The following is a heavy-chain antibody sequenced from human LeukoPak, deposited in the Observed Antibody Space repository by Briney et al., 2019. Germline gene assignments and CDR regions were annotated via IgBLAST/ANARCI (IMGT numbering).Heavy chain of an antibody. CDR2: ISTSSTYI. CDR3: ASNRPNSDRHGLNPFDY. CDR1: GFTFNTYS. J-gene: IGHJ4*02. Sequence: GGSLRLSCAASGFTFNTYSMNWVRQAPGEGLEWVSSISTSSTYIYYADSVKGRFTISRDNAKNSLFLQMNSLRAEDTAVYYCASNRPNSDRHGLNPFDYWGQGTLVTVSS. D-gene: IGHD3/OR15-3a*01. V-gene: IGHV3-21*01.